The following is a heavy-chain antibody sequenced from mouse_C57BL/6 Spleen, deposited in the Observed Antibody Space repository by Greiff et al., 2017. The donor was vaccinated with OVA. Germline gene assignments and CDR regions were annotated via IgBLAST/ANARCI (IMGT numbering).Heavy chain of an antibody. CDR3: AREGYDYDEGDYAMDY. D-gene: IGHD2-4*01. V-gene: IGHV1-53*01. CDR2: INPSNGGT. J-gene: IGHJ4*01. CDR1: GYTFASYW. Sequence: QVQLQQPGTELVKPGASVKLSCQASGYTFASYWMHWVKQRPGPGLEWIGIINPSNGGTNYNEQFQCKATLTVDKSSSTASILLSSLTSEDSAVYYCAREGYDYDEGDYAMDYWGQGTSVTVSS.